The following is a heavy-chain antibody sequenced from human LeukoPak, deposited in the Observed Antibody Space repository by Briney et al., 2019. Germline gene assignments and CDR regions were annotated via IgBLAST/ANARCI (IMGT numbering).Heavy chain of an antibody. Sequence: SETLSLTCTVSGGSISSSSFYWGWIRQPPGKGLEWIGTIYYSGSTYYNPSLKSRVTISVDTSKNQFSLKLSSVTAADTAVYYCASDYSLCWFAPWGQGTLVTVSS. J-gene: IGHJ5*02. CDR3: ASDYSLCWFAP. V-gene: IGHV4-39*07. CDR1: GGSISSSSFY. CDR2: IYYSGST. D-gene: IGHD4-11*01.